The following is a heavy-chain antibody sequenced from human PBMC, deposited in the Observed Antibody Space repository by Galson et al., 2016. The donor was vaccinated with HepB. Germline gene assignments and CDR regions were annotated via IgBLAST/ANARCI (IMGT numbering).Heavy chain of an antibody. Sequence: SVKVSCKASGGTFSSYAMHWARQAPGQGLEWMGGIIPLSGTTNYAQKFQGRVTITADESTSTAYMALSSLRTEDTAVYYCARVRDGYNKYYHYGLDVWGQGTTVTVSS. CDR2: IIPLSGTT. CDR3: ARVRDGYNKYYHYGLDV. D-gene: IGHD5-24*01. CDR1: GGTFSSYA. J-gene: IGHJ6*02. V-gene: IGHV1-69*13.